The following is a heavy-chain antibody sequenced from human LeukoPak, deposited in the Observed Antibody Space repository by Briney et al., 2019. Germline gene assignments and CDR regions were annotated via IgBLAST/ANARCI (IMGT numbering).Heavy chain of an antibody. J-gene: IGHJ4*02. CDR1: GYTFTSYD. V-gene: IGHV1-8*01. Sequence: ASVKVSCKASGYTFTSYDINWVRQATGQGLEWMGWMNPNSGDTVYAQKFQGSVTMTRNTSISTAYMELSSLKSEDTAVYYCARTPPTVVVPAAMPDYWGQGTPVTVSS. CDR3: ARTPPTVVVPAAMPDY. CDR2: MNPNSGDT. D-gene: IGHD2-2*01.